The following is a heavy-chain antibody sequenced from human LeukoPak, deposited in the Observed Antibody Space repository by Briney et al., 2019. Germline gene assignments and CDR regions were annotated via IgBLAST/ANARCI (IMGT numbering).Heavy chain of an antibody. CDR1: GFTFSDHY. CDR3: AREKTYGSGPYYYYYYGMDV. J-gene: IGHJ6*02. D-gene: IGHD3-10*01. Sequence: GGSLRLSCAASGFTFSDHYMDWVRQAPGKGLEWVGRTRNKANSYTTEYAASVKGRFTISRDDSKNSLYLQMNSLKTEDTAVYYCAREKTYGSGPYYYYYYGMDVWGQGTTVTVSS. CDR2: TRNKANSYTT. V-gene: IGHV3-72*01.